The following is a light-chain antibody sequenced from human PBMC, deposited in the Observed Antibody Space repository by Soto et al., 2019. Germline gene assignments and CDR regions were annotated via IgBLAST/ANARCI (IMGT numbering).Light chain of an antibody. CDR3: QQFGSSLPWT. CDR1: QSVSSIY. J-gene: IGKJ1*01. CDR2: GAS. V-gene: IGKV3-20*01. Sequence: EIVLTQSPGTLSLSPGARATLSCRASQSVSSIYLAWYQQKPGQPPRLLIYGASSRATGIPDRFSGSGSGTGFTLTISRLEPEDFAVYYCQQFGSSLPWTFGQGTKVDIK.